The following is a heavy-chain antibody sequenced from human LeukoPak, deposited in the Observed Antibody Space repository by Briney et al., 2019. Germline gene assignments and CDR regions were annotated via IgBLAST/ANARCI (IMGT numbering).Heavy chain of an antibody. CDR1: GFTFSSYS. J-gene: IGHJ4*02. Sequence: GGSLRLSCAASGFTFSSYSMNWVRQAPGKGLEWVSSISSSSSYIYYADSVKGRFTISRDNAKNSLYLQMNSLRAEDTAVYYCAKDIHGSGSYGTNFDYWGQGTLVTVSS. D-gene: IGHD3-10*01. CDR2: ISSSSSYI. CDR3: AKDIHGSGSYGTNFDY. V-gene: IGHV3-21*01.